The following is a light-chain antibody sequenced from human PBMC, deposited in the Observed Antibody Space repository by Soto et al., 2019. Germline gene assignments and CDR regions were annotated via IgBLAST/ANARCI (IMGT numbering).Light chain of an antibody. CDR2: STD. Sequence: QSVLTQPPSASATPGQRVTMSCSGSNIGSRSVYWYQHLPGTAPQLLIYSTDLRPSGVPDRFSGSKSGTSASLAISGLQSEDVANYYCATWDDSLNGWVFGGGTKLTVL. V-gene: IGLV1-44*01. CDR3: ATWDDSLNGWV. CDR1: NIGSRS. J-gene: IGLJ3*02.